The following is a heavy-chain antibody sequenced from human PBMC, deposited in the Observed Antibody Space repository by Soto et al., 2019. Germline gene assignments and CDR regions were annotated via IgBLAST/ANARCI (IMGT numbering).Heavy chain of an antibody. Sequence: GSLRLSCAASGFTFSSFAMSWVRQAPGKGLEWVSGISASGNSAYYADSLKGRFTISRDNSKNTFYLHMSSLRADDTAVYYCARDGVAPPRFWGQGTLVTVSS. V-gene: IGHV3-23*01. CDR3: ARDGVAPPRF. CDR1: GFTFSSFA. J-gene: IGHJ4*02. D-gene: IGHD2-15*01. CDR2: ISASGNSA.